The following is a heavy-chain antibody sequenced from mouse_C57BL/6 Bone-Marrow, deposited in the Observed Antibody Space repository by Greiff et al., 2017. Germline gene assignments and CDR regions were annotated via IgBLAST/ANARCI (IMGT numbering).Heavy chain of an antibody. CDR3: ARGYYGSSSRPGFAY. Sequence: EVKLQESVAELVRPGASVKLSCTASGFNIKNTYMHWVKQRPEQGLEWIGRIDPANGNTKYAPKFQGKATITADTSSNTAYLQLSSLTSEDTAIYYCARGYYGSSSRPGFAYWGQGTLVTVSA. J-gene: IGHJ3*01. V-gene: IGHV14-3*01. CDR2: IDPANGNT. D-gene: IGHD1-1*01. CDR1: GFNIKNTY.